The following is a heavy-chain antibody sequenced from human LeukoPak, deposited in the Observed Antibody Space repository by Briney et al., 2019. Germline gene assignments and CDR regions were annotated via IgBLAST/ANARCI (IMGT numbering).Heavy chain of an antibody. CDR1: GGSISSSSYY. V-gene: IGHV4-39*07. CDR3: ARRSGYDYFDY. Sequence: PSETLSLTCTVSGGSISSSSYYRGWIRQPPGKGLEWIGSIYYSGSTYYNPSLKSRVTISVDTSKNQFSLKLSSVTAADTAVYYCARRSGYDYFDYWGQGTLVTVSS. D-gene: IGHD5-12*01. J-gene: IGHJ4*02. CDR2: IYYSGST.